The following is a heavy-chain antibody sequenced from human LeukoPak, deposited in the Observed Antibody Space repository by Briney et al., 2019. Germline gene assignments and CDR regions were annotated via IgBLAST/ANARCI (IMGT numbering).Heavy chain of an antibody. Sequence: GSLRLSCAVSGFPFSSYSMKWVGTAQGHGLGWVSSITSGSTYMYYADSVKGRFTISRDNAQNSMYLQMNSLRAEDTAVYYCGRVGGRSKAAKGDAFDIWGQGTMVTVSS. CDR1: GFPFSSYS. J-gene: IGHJ3*02. CDR2: ITSGSTYM. V-gene: IGHV3-21*01. CDR3: GRVGGRSKAAKGDAFDI. D-gene: IGHD6-6*01.